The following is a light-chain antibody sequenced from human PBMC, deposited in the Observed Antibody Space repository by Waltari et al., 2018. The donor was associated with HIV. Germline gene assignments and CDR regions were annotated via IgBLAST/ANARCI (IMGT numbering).Light chain of an antibody. V-gene: IGKV4-1*01. CDR2: WAS. CDR1: RTILFDSNNTNY. Sequence: DIVMTQSPDSLPVSLGERAPINCKSSRTILFDSNNTNYLAWYQQKPGKPPKVLIYWASTRESGVPDRFSGSGSGTDFTLTISRLQPEDVAVYYCQQYFSTPPTFGQGTRVGI. CDR3: QQYFSTPPT. J-gene: IGKJ1*01.